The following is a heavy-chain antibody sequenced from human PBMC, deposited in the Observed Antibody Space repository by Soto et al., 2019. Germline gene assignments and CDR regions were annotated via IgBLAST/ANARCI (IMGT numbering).Heavy chain of an antibody. CDR3: AREGITIFGVALYGMDV. V-gene: IGHV3-49*03. D-gene: IGHD3-3*01. Sequence: QPGGSLRLSCTGSGFTFGDYAMSWFRQAPGKGLEWVGFVRSKAYGGTTESAASVKGRFTISRDDSKSIAYLQMNSLKTEDTAVYYCAREGITIFGVALYGMDVWGQGTTVTVSS. J-gene: IGHJ6*02. CDR2: VRSKAYGGTT. CDR1: GFTFGDYA.